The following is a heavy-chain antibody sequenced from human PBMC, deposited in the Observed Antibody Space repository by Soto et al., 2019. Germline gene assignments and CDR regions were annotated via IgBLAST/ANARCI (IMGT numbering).Heavy chain of an antibody. CDR3: ARDQDTSSSRGWMDV. CDR2: INPNSGGS. Sequence: ASVKVSCKASGYTFTGYYMHWVRQAPGQGLEWMGWINPNSGGSNYAQKFQGRVTMTRDTSISTAYMELSSLRSDDTAVYFCARDQDTSSSRGWMDVWGPGTTVTVSS. CDR1: GYTFTGYY. J-gene: IGHJ6*02. V-gene: IGHV1-2*02. D-gene: IGHD6-6*01.